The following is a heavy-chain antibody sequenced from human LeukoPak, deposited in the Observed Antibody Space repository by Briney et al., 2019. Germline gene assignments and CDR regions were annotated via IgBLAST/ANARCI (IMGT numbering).Heavy chain of an antibody. CDR1: GGSISSYY. Sequence: SETLSLTCTVSGGSISSYYWSWIRQPPGKGLEWIGYIYYSGSTNYNPSLKSRVTISVDTSKNQFSLKLSSVTAADTAVYYCARSMGYSSSSGAFDIWGQGTMVTVSS. J-gene: IGHJ3*02. D-gene: IGHD6-6*01. V-gene: IGHV4-59*01. CDR3: ARSMGYSSSSGAFDI. CDR2: IYYSGST.